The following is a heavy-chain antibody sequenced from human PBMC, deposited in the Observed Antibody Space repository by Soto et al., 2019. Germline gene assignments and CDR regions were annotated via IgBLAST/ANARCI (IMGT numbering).Heavy chain of an antibody. D-gene: IGHD2-8*02. V-gene: IGHV1-69*06. CDR2: IIPISGTT. CDR3: ARWGGLSCSGAVCFKKPFDY. CDR1: GGTFNNYA. J-gene: IGHJ4*02. Sequence: QVQLVQPGAEVKRPESSMKVSCKPSGGTFNNYAINWVRQAPGQGLEWMGAIIPISGTTKYAQKFQGRVTITADKSTSTVYMDLSSLRSEDTAVYYCARWGGLSCSGAVCFKKPFDYWGQGTLVTVSS.